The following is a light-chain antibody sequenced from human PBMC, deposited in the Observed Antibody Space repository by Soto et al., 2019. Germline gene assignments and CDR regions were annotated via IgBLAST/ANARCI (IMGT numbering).Light chain of an antibody. J-gene: IGKJ5*01. CDR1: ESVFGY. V-gene: IGKV3-11*01. CDR2: DAS. CDR3: QQRYRWPPIT. Sequence: EVVLTQSPATLSLSPGERATLSCRASESVFGYLAWYQHKPGQAPRLLIYDASNRATGVPARFSGSGSGTDFTLTISSREPEDFAVYYCQQRYRWPPITFGQGTRLDNK.